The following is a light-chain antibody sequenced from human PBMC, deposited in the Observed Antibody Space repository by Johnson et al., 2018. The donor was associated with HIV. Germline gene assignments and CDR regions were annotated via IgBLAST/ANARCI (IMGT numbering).Light chain of an antibody. CDR2: ENN. CDR1: SSNIGKNY. CDR3: GTWESSLSVGHV. V-gene: IGLV1-51*02. J-gene: IGLJ1*01. Sequence: QFVLTQPPSVSAAPGQMVSISCSGSSSNIGKNYVSWYQQVPGTAPKLLIHENNKRPSGIPDRFSGSKSPTSATLGITGLQTGDEADNYCGTWESSLSVGHVFGTGTKITVL.